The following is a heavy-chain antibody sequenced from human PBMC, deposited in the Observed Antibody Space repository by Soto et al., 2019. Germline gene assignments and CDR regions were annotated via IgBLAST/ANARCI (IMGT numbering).Heavy chain of an antibody. CDR3: ARHNFQVLDVVVPAAKVDSTFDY. V-gene: IGHV4-39*01. Sequence: SETLSLTCTVSGGSISSSSYYWGWIRQPPGKGLEWIGSIYYSGSTYYNPSLKSRVTISVDTSKNQFSLKLSSVTAADTAVYYCARHNFQVLDVVVPAAKVDSTFDYWGQGTLVTVSS. CDR2: IYYSGST. J-gene: IGHJ4*02. D-gene: IGHD2-2*01. CDR1: GGSISSSSYY.